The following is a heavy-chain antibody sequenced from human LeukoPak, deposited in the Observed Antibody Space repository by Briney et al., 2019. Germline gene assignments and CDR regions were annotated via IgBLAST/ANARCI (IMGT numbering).Heavy chain of an antibody. V-gene: IGHV1-2*02. J-gene: IGHJ6*03. CDR3: ARLGGVRGVIGYYYYYYMDV. CDR1: GYTFTGYY. D-gene: IGHD3-10*01. Sequence: GASVKVSCKASGYTFTGYYMHWVRQAPGQGLEWMGWINPNSGGTNYAQKFQGRVTMTRDTSISTAYMELSRLRSDDTAVYYCARLGGVRGVIGYYYYYYMDVWGKGTTVTVSS. CDR2: INPNSGGT.